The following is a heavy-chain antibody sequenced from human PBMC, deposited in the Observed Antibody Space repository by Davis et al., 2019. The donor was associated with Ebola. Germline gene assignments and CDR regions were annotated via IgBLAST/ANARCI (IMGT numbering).Heavy chain of an antibody. V-gene: IGHV1-69*13. CDR2: IIPIFGTA. D-gene: IGHD4-17*01. CDR1: GGTFTNYA. CDR3: ARDDYGDHY. J-gene: IGHJ4*02. Sequence: SVKVSCKTSGGTFTNYAVNWVRQAPGQGLEWMGGIIPIFGTANYAQKFQGRVTITADESTSTAYMELSSLRSEDTAVYYCARDDYGDHYWGQGTLVTVSS.